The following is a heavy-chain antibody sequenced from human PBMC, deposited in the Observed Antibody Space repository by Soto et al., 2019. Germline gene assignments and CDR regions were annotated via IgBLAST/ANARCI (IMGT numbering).Heavy chain of an antibody. CDR2: ISSSSSTI. J-gene: IGHJ4*02. Sequence: PGESLKISCAASGFTFSSYSMNWVRQAPGKGLEWVSYISSSSSTIYYADSVKGRFTISRDNAKNSLYLQMNSLRAEDTAVYYCARRYGASFDYWGQGTLVTVSS. CDR1: GFTFSSYS. D-gene: IGHD4-17*01. CDR3: ARRYGASFDY. V-gene: IGHV3-48*01.